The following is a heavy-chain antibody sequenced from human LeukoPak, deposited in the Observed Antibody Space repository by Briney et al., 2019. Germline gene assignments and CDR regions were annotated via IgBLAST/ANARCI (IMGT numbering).Heavy chain of an antibody. J-gene: IGHJ3*02. D-gene: IGHD2-15*01. CDR2: IYSGGST. CDR1: GFTFTCCG. Sequence: HPGGSLRLSCAASGFTFTCCGMTWVRQAPGKGLEWVSVIYSGGSTYYADSVKGRFTISRDNSKNTLYLQMNSLRAEDTAVYYCAREVVGGGAFDIWGQGTMVTVSS. CDR3: AREVVGGGAFDI. V-gene: IGHV3-66*01.